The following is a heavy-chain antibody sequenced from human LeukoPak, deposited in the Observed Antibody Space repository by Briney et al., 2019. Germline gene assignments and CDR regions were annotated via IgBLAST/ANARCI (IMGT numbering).Heavy chain of an antibody. CDR2: IWDDGSNK. J-gene: IGHJ4*02. D-gene: IGHD1-7*01. V-gene: IGHV3-33*01. CDR3: ADGTTPDY. Sequence: GRSLRLSCAASGFTFSSYGMHWVRQAPGKGLEWVAVIWDDGSNKYYADSVKGRFAISRDNSKNTLYLQMNSLRSEDTAVYYCADGTTPDYWGQGTLVTVSS. CDR1: GFTFSSYG.